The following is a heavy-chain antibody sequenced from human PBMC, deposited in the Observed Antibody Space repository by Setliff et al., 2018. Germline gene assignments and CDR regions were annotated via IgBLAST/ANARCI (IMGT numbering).Heavy chain of an antibody. D-gene: IGHD3-22*01. CDR2: VDHSGNT. Sequence: SETLSLTCTVSRGSISSSYWGWIRQSPGKGLVWIGTVDHSGNTFYNPSLKSRVAISVDTSKNRFSLKLTSVSAADTAVYYCARRDSTGYYGYSFDFWGQGTLVTVSS. J-gene: IGHJ4*02. CDR3: ARRDSTGYYGYSFDF. CDR1: RGSISSSY. V-gene: IGHV4-39*02.